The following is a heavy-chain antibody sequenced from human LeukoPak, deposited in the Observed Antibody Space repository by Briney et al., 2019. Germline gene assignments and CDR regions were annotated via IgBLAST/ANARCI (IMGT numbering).Heavy chain of an antibody. CDR1: GYTFTSYG. J-gene: IGHJ4*02. D-gene: IGHD4-17*01. V-gene: IGHV1-18*01. Sequence: ASVTVSCKASGYTFTSYGISWVRQAPGQGLEWMGWISAYNGNTNYAQKLQGRVTMTTDTSTSTAYMELRSLRSDDTAVYYCASARGRDYGDYGEYDYWGQGTLVTVSS. CDR3: ASARGRDYGDYGEYDY. CDR2: ISAYNGNT.